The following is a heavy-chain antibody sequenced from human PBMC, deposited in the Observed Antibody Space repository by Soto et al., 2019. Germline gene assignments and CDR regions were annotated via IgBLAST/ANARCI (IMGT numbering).Heavy chain of an antibody. J-gene: IGHJ6*02. Sequence: QVQLQESGPGLVKPSETLSLSCTVSGGSISSYYWSWFRQSPGKRMEWIGYVHHSWGSSYNPSLQGRVAISQATSKSQFSRKVTSVTATDTAVYYCARQGFGPLHGLVDVWGQGTTVTVSS. D-gene: IGHD3-10*01. CDR2: VHHSWGS. V-gene: IGHV4-59*08. CDR1: GGSISSYY. CDR3: ARQGFGPLHGLVDV.